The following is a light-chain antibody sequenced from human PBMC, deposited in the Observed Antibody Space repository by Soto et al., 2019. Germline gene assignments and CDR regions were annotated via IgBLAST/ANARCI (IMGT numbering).Light chain of an antibody. CDR1: QSVGSK. V-gene: IGKV3D-15*01. J-gene: IGKJ2*01. CDR3: QQYNNWPPVYT. Sequence: IVMTQSPATLSVSPGEGATLSYRASQSVGSKVAWYQQRPGQAPRLLIYDTSTRATGIAARFSGSGSVIEFTLTISSLQSEDFAVYYCQQYNNWPPVYTFGQGTKLEIK. CDR2: DTS.